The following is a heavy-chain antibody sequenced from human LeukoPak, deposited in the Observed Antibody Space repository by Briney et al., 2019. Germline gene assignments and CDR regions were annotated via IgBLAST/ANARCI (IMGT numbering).Heavy chain of an antibody. CDR3: VRHLATSGSYPLDY. CDR1: GFTFSSYW. D-gene: IGHD2-15*01. Sequence: GGSLRLSCAASGFTFSSYWMSWVRQAPGKGLEWVANIKQEGSDKYYVDSVKGRFTISRDNAKNSLYLQMTSLRAEDTAVYYCVRHLATSGSYPLDYWGQGALVTVSS. J-gene: IGHJ4*02. CDR2: IKQEGSDK. V-gene: IGHV3-7*03.